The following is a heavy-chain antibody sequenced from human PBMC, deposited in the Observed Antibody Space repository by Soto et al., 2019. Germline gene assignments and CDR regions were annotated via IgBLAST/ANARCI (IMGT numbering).Heavy chain of an antibody. CDR3: ARDLYYYDSSGPPIDY. V-gene: IGHV3-21*01. D-gene: IGHD3-22*01. Sequence: EVQLVESGGGLVKPGGSLRLSCAASGFTFSSYSMNWVRQAPGKGLEWVSSISSSSSYVYYADSVKGRFTISRDNAKNSLYLQMNSLRAEDTAVYYCARDLYYYDSSGPPIDYWGQGTLVTVSS. J-gene: IGHJ4*02. CDR2: ISSSSSYV. CDR1: GFTFSSYS.